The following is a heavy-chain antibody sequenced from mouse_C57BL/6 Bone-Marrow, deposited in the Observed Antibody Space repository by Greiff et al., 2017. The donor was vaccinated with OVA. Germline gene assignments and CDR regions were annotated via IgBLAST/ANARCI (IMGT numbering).Heavy chain of an antibody. D-gene: IGHD1-1*01. CDR1: GFTFTDYY. V-gene: IGHV7-3*01. Sequence: EVQGVESGGGLVQPGGSLSLSCAASGFTFTDYYMSWVRQPPGKALEWLGFIRNKANGYTTEYSASVKGRFTISRDTSQSILYLQMNALRAEDSATYYCARYIYYYGSSFYYYAMDYWGQGTSVTVSS. J-gene: IGHJ4*01. CDR3: ARYIYYYGSSFYYYAMDY. CDR2: IRNKANGYTT.